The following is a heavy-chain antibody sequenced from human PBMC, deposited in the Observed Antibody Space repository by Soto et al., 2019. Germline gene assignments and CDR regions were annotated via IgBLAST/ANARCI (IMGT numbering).Heavy chain of an antibody. D-gene: IGHD6-13*01. CDR1: GFTFSSYW. CDR3: ARIASAGRGWDV. CDR2: IKQDGSEK. J-gene: IGHJ6*02. Sequence: EVQLVESGGGLVQPGGSLRLSCAASGFTFSSYWMSWVRQAPVKGLEWVGNIKQDGSEKNYVDFVKGRFTISRDNAKNSLYLQMNSLRAEDTAVYYWARIASAGRGWDVWGQGTTVGGSS. V-gene: IGHV3-7*01.